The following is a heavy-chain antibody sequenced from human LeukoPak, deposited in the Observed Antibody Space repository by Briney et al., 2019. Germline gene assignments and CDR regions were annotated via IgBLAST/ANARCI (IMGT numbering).Heavy chain of an antibody. V-gene: IGHV1-46*01. CDR2: IHPSSGGA. CDR1: RYTFTRFH. J-gene: IGHJ5*02. D-gene: IGHD6-6*01. Sequence: ASVKVSCKASRYTFTRFHIHWVRQAPGQGLEWMGIIHPSSGGATSAQEFQGRLTMTRDTSTSTVYMELSSLRSEDTAVYYCARDSDASSLADPWGQGTLVTVSS. CDR3: ARDSDASSLADP.